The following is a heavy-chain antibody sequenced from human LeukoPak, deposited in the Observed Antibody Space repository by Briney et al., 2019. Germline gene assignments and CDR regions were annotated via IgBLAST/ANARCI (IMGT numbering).Heavy chain of an antibody. J-gene: IGHJ4*02. CDR1: GGSISSYY. CDR2: INHSGST. Sequence: PSETLSLTCTVSGGSISSYYWSWIRQPPGKGLEWIGEINHSGSTNYNPSLKSRVTISVDTSKNQFSLKLSSVTAADTAVYYCARIYDSSGYVDYWGQGTLVTVSS. CDR3: ARIYDSSGYVDY. V-gene: IGHV4-34*01. D-gene: IGHD3-22*01.